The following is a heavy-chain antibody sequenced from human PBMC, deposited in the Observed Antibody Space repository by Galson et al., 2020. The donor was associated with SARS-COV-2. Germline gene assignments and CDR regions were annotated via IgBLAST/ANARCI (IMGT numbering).Heavy chain of an antibody. CDR1: GFTFSSYA. CDR2: ISYDGSNK. J-gene: IGHJ4*02. CDR3: ARAAVTGTENFDY. V-gene: IGHV3-30*04. Sequence: GGSLRLSCAASGFTFSSYAIHWVRQAPGKGLEWVAVISYDGSNKYYADSVKGRFTISRDNSKNTLYLQMNSLRAEDTAVYHCARAAVTGTENFDYWGQGTLVTVSS. D-gene: IGHD6-19*01.